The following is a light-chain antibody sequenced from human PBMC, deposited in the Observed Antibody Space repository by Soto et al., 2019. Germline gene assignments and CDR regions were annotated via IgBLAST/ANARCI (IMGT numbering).Light chain of an antibody. CDR3: QQYDILPIT. J-gene: IGKJ5*01. Sequence: DIQMTQSPSSLSASVGDRVTITCQASHDITNYLNWYQQKPGKGPRLLIYGASNLETGVPSRFSGSGSGTHFTFTISSLQTEDIGTYYCQQYDILPITFGRGTRLEIK. CDR2: GAS. CDR1: HDITNY. V-gene: IGKV1-33*01.